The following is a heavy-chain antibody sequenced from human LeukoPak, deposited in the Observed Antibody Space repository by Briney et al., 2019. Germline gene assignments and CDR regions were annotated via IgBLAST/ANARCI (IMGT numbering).Heavy chain of an antibody. V-gene: IGHV1-18*03. Sequence: ASAKVSCTASGYTFTSYGMSWVRQAPGQGLEWMGWINGYDGNTNYAHKLQGRVTITTDTSKSTAYMELRSLSSDEMAVFCCATEGLRGGGCYSDWAFDIWGEGRRVTVSS. J-gene: IGHJ3*02. CDR2: INGYDGNT. D-gene: IGHD2-15*01. CDR1: GYTFTSYG. CDR3: ATEGLRGGGCYSDWAFDI.